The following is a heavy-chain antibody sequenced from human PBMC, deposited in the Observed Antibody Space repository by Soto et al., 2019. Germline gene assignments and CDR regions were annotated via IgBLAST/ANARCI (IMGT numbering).Heavy chain of an antibody. V-gene: IGHV4-59*01. CDR1: GGSISGYY. CDR3: ARQQLLPFYYALDV. Sequence: SETLSLTCTVSGGSISGYYWSWIRQPPGKGLEFIGYIYYRGSTNYNPSLKSRVTMSIDTSRNQFSLKVNSVTAADTAVYYCARQQLLPFYYALDVWGQGTTVNVSS. J-gene: IGHJ6*02. CDR2: IYYRGST. D-gene: IGHD6-13*01.